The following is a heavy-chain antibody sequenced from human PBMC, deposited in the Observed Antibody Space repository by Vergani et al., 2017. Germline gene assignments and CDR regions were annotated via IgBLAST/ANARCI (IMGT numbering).Heavy chain of an antibody. V-gene: IGHV3-49*04. J-gene: IGHJ4*02. CDR3: XRGRGYSFGYSDY. CDR2: IRNKAYGGIT. CDR1: GFSFGDYA. D-gene: IGHD5-18*01. Sequence: EVQLVESGGGFVPPGRSLRLFCAASGFSFGDYAMTWVRQAPGKGLEWVAFIRNKAYGGITEYAASVKGRFTISRDDSKRLAYLQLSGLKTDDTAVYFCXRGRGYSFGYSDYWGQGTLVTVSS.